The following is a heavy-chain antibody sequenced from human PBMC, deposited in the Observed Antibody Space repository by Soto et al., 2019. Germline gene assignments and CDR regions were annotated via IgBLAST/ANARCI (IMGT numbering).Heavy chain of an antibody. CDR2: IYYSGST. V-gene: IGHV4-39*02. CDR1: GGSISSSSYY. Sequence: SETLSLTCTVSGGSISSSSYYWGWIRQPPGKGLEWIGSIYYSGSTYYNLSLKSRVTISVDTSKNQFSLKLSSVTAADTAVYYCARDTVTTWYYYYGMDVWGQGTTVTVSS. D-gene: IGHD4-17*01. J-gene: IGHJ6*02. CDR3: ARDTVTTWYYYYGMDV.